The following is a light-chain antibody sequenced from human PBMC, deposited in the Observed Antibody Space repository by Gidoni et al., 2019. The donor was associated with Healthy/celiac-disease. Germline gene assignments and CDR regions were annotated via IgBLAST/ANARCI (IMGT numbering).Light chain of an antibody. V-gene: IGLV3-25*03. CDR3: QSADSSVV. J-gene: IGLJ2*01. Sequence: SHELTQPPSVAVSPGQTARITCSGDALPKQYAYWYQQKPGQAPVLVIYKDSERPSGLPERFSGSSSGTTVTLTISGVQAEDEADYYCQSADSSVVFGGGTKLTVL. CDR2: KDS. CDR1: ALPKQY.